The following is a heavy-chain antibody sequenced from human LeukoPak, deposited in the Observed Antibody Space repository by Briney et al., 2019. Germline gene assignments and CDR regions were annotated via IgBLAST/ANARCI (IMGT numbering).Heavy chain of an antibody. Sequence: PGGSLRLSCAASGFTFSDYYMSWIRHAPGAGLERVSYISSSGSTIYYADSVKGRFTISRYKAKNSLYLQMNSPRAEDTAVYYCASGGSYYKYDAFDIWGQGTMVTVSS. CDR1: GFTFSDYY. V-gene: IGHV3-11*04. CDR2: ISSSGSTI. CDR3: ASGGSYYKYDAFDI. J-gene: IGHJ3*02. D-gene: IGHD1-26*01.